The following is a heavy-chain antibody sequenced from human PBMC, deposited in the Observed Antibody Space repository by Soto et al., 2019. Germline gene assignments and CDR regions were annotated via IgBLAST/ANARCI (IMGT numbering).Heavy chain of an antibody. CDR3: AKDPWGTTIFGNWFDP. J-gene: IGHJ5*02. CDR2: ISSNGGST. D-gene: IGHD3-3*01. Sequence: PGGSLRLSCSSSGFTFISYAMHWVRQAPGKGLEYVSAISSNGGSTYYADSVKGRFTISRDNSKNTLYLQMNSLRAEDTAVYYCAKDPWGTTIFGNWFDPWGQGTLVTVSS. CDR1: GFTFISYA. V-gene: IGHV3-64*04.